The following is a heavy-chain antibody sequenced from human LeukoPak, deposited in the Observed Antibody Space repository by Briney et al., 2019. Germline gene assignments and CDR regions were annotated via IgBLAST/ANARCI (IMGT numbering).Heavy chain of an antibody. CDR1: GHTFTSYD. CDR3: ARWKYSSSWYDFAYYYYGMDV. D-gene: IGHD6-13*01. CDR2: MNPNSGNT. Sequence: GASVKVSCKASGHTFTSYDINWVRQATGQGLEWMGWMNPNSGNTGYAQKFQGRVTMTRNTSISTAYMELSSLRSEDTAVYYCARWKYSSSWYDFAYYYYGMDVWGQGTTVTVSS. V-gene: IGHV1-8*01. J-gene: IGHJ6*02.